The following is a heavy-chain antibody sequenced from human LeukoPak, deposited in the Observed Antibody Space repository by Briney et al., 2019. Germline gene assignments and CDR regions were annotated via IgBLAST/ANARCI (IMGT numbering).Heavy chain of an antibody. CDR2: INPNSGGT. CDR1: GYTFTDYY. V-gene: IGHV1-2*02. CDR3: ARDHEVIRGSGSYPH. D-gene: IGHD3-10*01. J-gene: IGHJ4*02. Sequence: GASVKVSCKASGYTFTDYYMHWVRQAPGQGLEWMGWINPNSGGTNYAQKFQGRVTMTRDTSITTAYMELSRLRSDDTAVYYCARDHEVIRGSGSYPHWGQGTLVTVSS.